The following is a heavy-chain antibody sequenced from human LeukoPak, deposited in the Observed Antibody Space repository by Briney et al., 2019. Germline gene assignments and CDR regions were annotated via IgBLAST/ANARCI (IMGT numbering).Heavy chain of an antibody. CDR2: ISGSGTI. J-gene: IGHJ4*02. D-gene: IGHD5-24*01. V-gene: IGHV3-48*04. CDR1: GITFSSYA. CDR3: ASSRDNFDY. Sequence: GGSLRLSCAASGITFSSYAMSWVRQAPGRGLEWVSYISGSGTIYYAESVKGRFTISRDNAKNSLFLQMNSLRVEDTAVYYCASSRDNFDYWGQGTLVTVSS.